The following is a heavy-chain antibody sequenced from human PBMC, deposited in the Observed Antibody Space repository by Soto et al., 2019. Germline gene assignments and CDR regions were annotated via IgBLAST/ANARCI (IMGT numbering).Heavy chain of an antibody. CDR3: ARDRVPYCSGGSCPDAFDI. CDR2: IWYDGSKK. D-gene: IGHD2-15*01. Sequence: GGSLRLSCAASGFTLSSHGMHWVRQAPGKGLEWVAVIWYDGSKKYYVDSVKGRFTISRDNSKNTLYLQMNSLRAEDTAVYFCARDRVPYCSGGSCPDAFDIWGRGTVVTVSS. V-gene: IGHV3-33*01. CDR1: GFTLSSHG. J-gene: IGHJ3*02.